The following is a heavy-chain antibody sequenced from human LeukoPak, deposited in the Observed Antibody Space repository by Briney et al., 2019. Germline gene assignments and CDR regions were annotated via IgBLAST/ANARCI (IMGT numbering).Heavy chain of an antibody. D-gene: IGHD3-16*01. J-gene: IGHJ4*02. CDR1: GYTFSDYW. CDR2: IYPDDSDT. Sequence: GDPLNISCKASGYTFSDYWIGWSRKMPGKGLDWTGLIYPDDSDTRDSPSFQGKVTISDDKSISTAYMKWSSLKASDTDMYYCARRGRDSNNQKIFDYWGKGTLVTVSS. CDR3: ARRGRDSNNQKIFDY. V-gene: IGHV5-51*01.